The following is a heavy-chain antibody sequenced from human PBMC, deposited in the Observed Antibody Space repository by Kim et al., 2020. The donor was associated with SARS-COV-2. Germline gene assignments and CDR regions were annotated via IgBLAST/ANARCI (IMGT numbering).Heavy chain of an antibody. V-gene: IGHV1-46*01. Sequence: ASVKVSCKASGYTFTNHYMHWVRQAPGQGLEWMGIINPTGGSITYAQKFQGRVTMTRDTSTSTVYMELSSLRSEDTAVYYCARKIQPYYDILIGFGMDVWGQGTTVTVSS. CDR1: GYTFTNHY. J-gene: IGHJ6*02. D-gene: IGHD3-9*01. CDR2: INPTGGSI. CDR3: ARKIQPYYDILIGFGMDV.